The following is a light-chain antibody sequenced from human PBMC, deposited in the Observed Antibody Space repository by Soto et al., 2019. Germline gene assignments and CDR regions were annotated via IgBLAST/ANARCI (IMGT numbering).Light chain of an antibody. CDR3: QQYGSPPRP. CDR2: XXX. CDR1: QSVSSSY. V-gene: IGKV3-20*01. J-gene: IGKJ1*01. Sequence: EIVLTQSPGTLSLSPGERATLSCRASQSVSSSYLAWYQQKPXXXXXXXXXXXXSXATXIPDRLTGSGYGTDFTLTISRLETEDVAVYYCQQYGSPPRPFGHGTKV.